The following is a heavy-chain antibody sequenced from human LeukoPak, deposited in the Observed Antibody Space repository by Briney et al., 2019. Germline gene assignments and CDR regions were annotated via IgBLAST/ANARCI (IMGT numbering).Heavy chain of an antibody. J-gene: IGHJ4*02. CDR2: IYPDGKA. V-gene: IGHV3-53*01. CDR1: GVTVSTTY. CDR3: ATLKGWYGEGCFDY. D-gene: IGHD3-10*01. Sequence: PGGSLRLSCAASGVTVSTTYMGWVRQAPGKGLDWVSVIYPDGKAYYAESVKGRFTISRDSSENTLFLQMNSLRAEDTAVYYCATLKGWYGEGCFDYWGQGTLVTVSS.